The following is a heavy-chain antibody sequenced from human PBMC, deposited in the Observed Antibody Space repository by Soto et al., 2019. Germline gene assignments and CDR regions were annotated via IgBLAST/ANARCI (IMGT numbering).Heavy chain of an antibody. CDR3: VIVECDGHYDSSCSFLIDY. CDR2: FDPEDAET. J-gene: IGHJ4*02. Sequence: QVHLVQSGAEVKKPGASVKVSCKVSGYRLTELSMHWVRQAPGKGLEWMGGFDPEDAETIYAQKFQGRVTMTEDTSTDTAYMELRSLRSEDTAVYYCVIVECDGHYDSSCSFLIDYWGQGTLVTVSS. CDR1: GYRLTELS. V-gene: IGHV1-24*01. D-gene: IGHD3-22*01.